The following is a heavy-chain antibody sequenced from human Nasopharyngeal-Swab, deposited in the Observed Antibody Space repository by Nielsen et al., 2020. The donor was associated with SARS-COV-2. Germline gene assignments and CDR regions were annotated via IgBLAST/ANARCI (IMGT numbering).Heavy chain of an antibody. V-gene: IGHV4-34*01. Sequence: SETLSLTCAVYGGSFSGYYWSWIRQPPGKGLEWIGEINHSGSTNYNPSLKSRVTISVDTSKNQFSLKLSSVTAADTAVYYCARVGRSAYCGGDCYDYWGQGTLVTVSS. CDR3: ARVGRSAYCGGDCYDY. J-gene: IGHJ4*02. D-gene: IGHD2-21*01. CDR1: GGSFSGYY. CDR2: INHSGST.